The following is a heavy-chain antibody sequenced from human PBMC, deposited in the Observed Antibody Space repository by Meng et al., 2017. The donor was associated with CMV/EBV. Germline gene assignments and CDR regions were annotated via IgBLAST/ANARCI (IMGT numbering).Heavy chain of an antibody. CDR2: ISWNRGSI. CDR3: AKGSTVTTWGYFDY. J-gene: IGHJ4*02. V-gene: IGHV3-9*03. D-gene: IGHD4-17*01. CDR1: GFTFGDYA. Sequence: SLKISCAASGFTFGDYAMHWVRQAPGKGLEWVSGISWNRGSIGYADSVKGRFTISRDNAKNSLYLQMNSLRAEDMALYYCAKGSTVTTWGYFDYWGQGTLVTVSS.